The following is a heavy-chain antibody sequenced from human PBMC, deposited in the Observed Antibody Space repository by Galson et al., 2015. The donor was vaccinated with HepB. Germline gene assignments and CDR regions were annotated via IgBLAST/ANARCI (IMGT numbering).Heavy chain of an antibody. V-gene: IGHV5-51*01. CDR3: ARLTTVSGVGHPKLIDY. J-gene: IGHJ4*02. CDR1: GYSFTSYW. Sequence: QSGAEVKKPGESLKISCKGSGYSFTSYWIGWVRQMPGKGLEWMGIIYPGDSDTRYSPSFQGQVTISADKSISTAYLQWSSLKASDTAMYYCARLTTVSGVGHPKLIDYWGQGTLVTVSS. D-gene: IGHD4-11*01. CDR2: IYPGDSDT.